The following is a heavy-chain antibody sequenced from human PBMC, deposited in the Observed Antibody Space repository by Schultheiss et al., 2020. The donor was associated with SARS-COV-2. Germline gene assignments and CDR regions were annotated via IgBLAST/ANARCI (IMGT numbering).Heavy chain of an antibody. CDR1: GFTFSSYG. J-gene: IGHJ4*02. Sequence: GGSLRLSCAASGFTFSSYGMHWVRQAPGKGLEWVGRIKSKTDGGTTDYAAPVKGRFTISRDDSKNTLYLQMNSLKTEDTAVYYCAKDQWLSSYFDYWGQGTLVTVSS. V-gene: IGHV3-15*07. CDR2: IKSKTDGGTT. CDR3: AKDQWLSSYFDY. D-gene: IGHD6-19*01.